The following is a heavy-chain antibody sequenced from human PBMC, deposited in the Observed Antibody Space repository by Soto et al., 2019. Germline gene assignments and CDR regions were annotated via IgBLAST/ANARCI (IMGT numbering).Heavy chain of an antibody. D-gene: IGHD3-3*01. CDR3: ARHYDFWSGSNGAGPDYYYYMDV. Sequence: SETLSLTCTVSGGSISSSSYYWGWIRQPPGKGLEWIGSIYYSGSTYYNPSLKSRVTISVDTSKNQFSLKLSSVTAADTAVYYCARHYDFWSGSNGAGPDYYYYMDVWGKGTTVTVSS. V-gene: IGHV4-39*01. CDR2: IYYSGST. CDR1: GGSISSSSYY. J-gene: IGHJ6*03.